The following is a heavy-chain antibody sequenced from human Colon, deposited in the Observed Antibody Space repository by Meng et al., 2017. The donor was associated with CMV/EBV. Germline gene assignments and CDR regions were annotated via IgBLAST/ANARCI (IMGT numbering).Heavy chain of an antibody. J-gene: IGHJ4*02. D-gene: IGHD1-26*01. CDR3: AREPFLYSGIIYGADY. CDR1: GYTFTGYY. Sequence: ASVKVSCKASGYTFTGYYMHWVRQAPGQGLEWMGWINPNSGGTNYAQKFQGRVTMTRDTSISTAYMELSRLRSDDTAVYYCAREPFLYSGIIYGADYWGQGTLVTVSS. CDR2: INPNSGGT. V-gene: IGHV1-2*02.